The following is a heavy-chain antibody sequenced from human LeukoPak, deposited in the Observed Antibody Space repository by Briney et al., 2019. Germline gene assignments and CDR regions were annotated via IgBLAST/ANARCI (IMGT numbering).Heavy chain of an antibody. D-gene: IGHD5-12*01. V-gene: IGHV3-9*03. CDR1: GFTFDDYV. CDR3: AKGRVATIHTSYMDV. J-gene: IGHJ6*03. Sequence: SLRLSCAPSGFTFDDYVMHWVRHAPGKGLGWVSGISWNSGSIGYADSVKGRFTISRDNAKNSLYLQMNSLRAEDMALYYCAKGRVATIHTSYMDVWGKGTTVTVSS. CDR2: ISWNSGSI.